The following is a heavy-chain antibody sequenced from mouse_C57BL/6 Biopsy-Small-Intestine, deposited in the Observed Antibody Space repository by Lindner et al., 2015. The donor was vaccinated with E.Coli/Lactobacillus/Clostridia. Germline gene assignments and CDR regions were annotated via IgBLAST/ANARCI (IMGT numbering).Heavy chain of an antibody. V-gene: IGHV5-6*01. CDR3: ARYNWDY. CDR1: GFTFSSYG. Sequence: VQLQESGGDLVKPGGSLKLSCAASGFTFSSYGMSWVRQTPDKRLEWVATISSGGSYTYYPDSVKGRFTMSRDNAKNTLYLQMSSLKSEDTAMYYCARYNWDYWGQGTTLTVSS. J-gene: IGHJ2*01. CDR2: ISSGGSYT. D-gene: IGHD1-3*01.